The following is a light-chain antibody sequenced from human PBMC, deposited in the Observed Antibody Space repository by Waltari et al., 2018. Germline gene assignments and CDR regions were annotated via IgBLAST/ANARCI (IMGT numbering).Light chain of an antibody. J-gene: IGLJ3*02. Sequence: QSVLTQPPSASGTPGQRVTISCSGSSSNIGSHFVCWYQHLPGTAPNPLIYRNDQRPSGVPDRFSGSRSGTSASLAISGLRSEDEADYYCAAWDDSLTVRFGGGTKLTVL. V-gene: IGLV1-47*01. CDR3: AAWDDSLTVR. CDR2: RND. CDR1: SSNIGSHF.